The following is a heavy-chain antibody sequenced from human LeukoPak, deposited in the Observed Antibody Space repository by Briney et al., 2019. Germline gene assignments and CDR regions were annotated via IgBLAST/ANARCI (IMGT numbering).Heavy chain of an antibody. D-gene: IGHD3-16*01. CDR1: GFIFSSYA. CDR3: ARGFDGGSPFDY. CDR2: ISVSGGST. J-gene: IGHJ4*02. V-gene: IGHV3-23*01. Sequence: PGGSLRLSCAASGFIFSSYAMSWVRQAPGKGLEWVSGISVSGGSTYYADSVEGRFTISRDNSKNTLYLQMNSLRAEDTAVYYCARGFDGGSPFDYWGQGTLVTVSS.